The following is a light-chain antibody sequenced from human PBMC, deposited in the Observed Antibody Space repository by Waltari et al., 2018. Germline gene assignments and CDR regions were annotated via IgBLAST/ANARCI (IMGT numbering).Light chain of an antibody. CDR2: IYN. V-gene: IGLV1-44*01. Sequence: QSVLIQPPSVSGTPGQRVTISCSGGTSDIGSNTVNWYQQLPGTAPNLLIYIYNERPAGVPARFSGSKSGTSASLTISGLQSEDEADYYCSSWHDRLNGWIFGGGTKLIV. CDR3: SSWHDRLNGWI. CDR1: TSDIGSNT. J-gene: IGLJ2*01.